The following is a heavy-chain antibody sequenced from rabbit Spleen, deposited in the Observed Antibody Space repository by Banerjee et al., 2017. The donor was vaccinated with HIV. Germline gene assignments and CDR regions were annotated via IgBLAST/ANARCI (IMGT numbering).Heavy chain of an antibody. CDR3: ARDLDGVIGWNFGW. D-gene: IGHD4-1*01. CDR1: GFSFSSDYW. J-gene: IGHJ6*01. V-gene: IGHV1S45*01. CDR2: IYAGSSGST. Sequence: QEQLVESGGDLVKPGASLTLTCIASGFSFSSDYWICWVRQAPGKGLDWIACIYAGSSGSTYYASWAKGRFTISKTSSTTVTLQMTSLTAADTATYFCARDLDGVIGWNFGWWGPGTLVTVS.